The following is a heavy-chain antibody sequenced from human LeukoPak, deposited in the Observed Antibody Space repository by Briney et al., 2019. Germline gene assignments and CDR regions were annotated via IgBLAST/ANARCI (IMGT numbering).Heavy chain of an antibody. CDR3: ARGFGYQLSDGKGAFDP. V-gene: IGHV3-74*01. CDR2: INSDGSST. CDR1: GFTFSSYW. J-gene: IGHJ5*02. Sequence: GGSLRLSCAASGFTFSSYWMHWVRQAPGKGLVWVSRINSDGSSTSYADSVKGRFTISRDNAKNTLYLQMNSLRAEDTAVYYCARGFGYQLSDGKGAFDPWGQGTLVTVSS. D-gene: IGHD2-2*01.